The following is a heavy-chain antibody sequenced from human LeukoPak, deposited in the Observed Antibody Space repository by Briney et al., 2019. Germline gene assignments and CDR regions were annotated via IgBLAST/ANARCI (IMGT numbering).Heavy chain of an antibody. D-gene: IGHD1-1*01. CDR2: ISSSGSTI. CDR1: GFTFSDYY. J-gene: IGHJ4*02. CDR3: AKDIGNWNGDFDY. Sequence: PGGSLRLSCAASGFTFSDYYMSWIRQAPGKGLEWVSYISSSGSTIYYADSVKGRFTISKDNAKNSLYLQMNSLRAEDTAVYYCAKDIGNWNGDFDYWGQGTLVTVSS. V-gene: IGHV3-11*01.